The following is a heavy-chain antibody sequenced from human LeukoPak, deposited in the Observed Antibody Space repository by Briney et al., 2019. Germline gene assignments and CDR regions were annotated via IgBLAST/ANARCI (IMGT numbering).Heavy chain of an antibody. CDR1: GFTFSSYS. J-gene: IGHJ4*02. D-gene: IGHD2-15*01. V-gene: IGHV3-48*04. CDR2: ISSSSSTI. CDR3: ARDGRLHLDY. Sequence: GGSLRLSCAASGFTFSSYSMNWVRQAPGKGLEWVSYISSSSSTIYYADSVKGRFTISRDNAKNSLYLQMNGLRAEDTAVYYCARDGRLHLDYWGQGTLVTVSS.